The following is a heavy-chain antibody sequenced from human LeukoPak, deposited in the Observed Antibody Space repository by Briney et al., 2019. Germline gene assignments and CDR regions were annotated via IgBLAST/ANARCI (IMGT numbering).Heavy chain of an antibody. D-gene: IGHD2-2*03. CDR2: ISYDGSNK. CDR3: ARGVGYCSSTSCSPFGFDY. Sequence: GGSLRLSCAASGFTFSSYGMHWVRQAPGKGLEWVAVISYDGSNKYYADSVKGRFTISRDNSKNTLYLQMNSLRAEDTAVYYCARGVGYCSSTSCSPFGFDYWGQGTLVTVSS. V-gene: IGHV3-30*03. CDR1: GFTFSSYG. J-gene: IGHJ4*02.